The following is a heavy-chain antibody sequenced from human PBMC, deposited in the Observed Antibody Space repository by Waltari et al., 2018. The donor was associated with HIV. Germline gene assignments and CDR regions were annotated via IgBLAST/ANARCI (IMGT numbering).Heavy chain of an antibody. D-gene: IGHD6-25*01. CDR2: ITTKADGESV. J-gene: IGHJ5*02. Sequence: EVQLVEYGGAIVKPGESLRLSCAVPGMSFSHAWMSWVRRAPGKGLEWIARITTKADGESVDYAEVVRDRFTITRDDSTSTLFLQMSSLKTEDTALYYCSTSGWLDHWGQGTRVTVSS. CDR1: GMSFSHAW. V-gene: IGHV3-15*02. CDR3: STSGWLDH.